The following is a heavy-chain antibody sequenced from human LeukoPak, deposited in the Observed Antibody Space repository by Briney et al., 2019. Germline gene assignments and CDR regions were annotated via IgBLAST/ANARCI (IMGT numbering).Heavy chain of an antibody. CDR2: IYHSGST. J-gene: IGHJ6*03. D-gene: IGHD3-10*01. Sequence: SETLSLTCAVSGGSFSTGNWWSWVRQSPDKGLELIGEIYHSGSTNYNPSLKSRVTISVDTSKNQFSLKLSSVTAADTAVYYCARGRSSMVRGYYYYYMDVWGKGTTVTIS. CDR1: GGSFSTGNW. CDR3: ARGRSSMVRGYYYYYMDV. V-gene: IGHV4-4*02.